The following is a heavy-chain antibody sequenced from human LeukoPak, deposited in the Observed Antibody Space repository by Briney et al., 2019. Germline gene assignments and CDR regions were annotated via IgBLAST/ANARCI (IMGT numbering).Heavy chain of an antibody. D-gene: IGHD3-22*01. CDR1: GFTVSNNY. V-gene: IGHV3-53*01. J-gene: IGHJ4*02. Sequence: PGGSLRLFCAASGFTVSNNYMSWVRQAPGKGLEWVSLIYSGGSTYYADSVKGRFTISRDNSKNTLYLQMNSLRAEDTAVYYCASYSSLDYWGQGTLVTVSS. CDR2: IYSGGST. CDR3: ASYSSLDY.